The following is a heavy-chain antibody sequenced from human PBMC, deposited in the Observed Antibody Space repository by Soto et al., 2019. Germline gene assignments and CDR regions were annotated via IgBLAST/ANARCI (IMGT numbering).Heavy chain of an antibody. D-gene: IGHD5-12*01. V-gene: IGHV4-34*01. CDR3: ASGGYGRDY. CDR2: INHSGST. J-gene: IGHJ4*02. CDR1: GGSFSGYY. Sequence: SETLSLTCAVYGGSFSGYYWSWIRQPPGKGLEWIGEINHSGSTNYNPSLKSRVTISVDTSKNQFSLKLSSVTAADTAVYYCASGGYGRDYWGQGTLVTVSS.